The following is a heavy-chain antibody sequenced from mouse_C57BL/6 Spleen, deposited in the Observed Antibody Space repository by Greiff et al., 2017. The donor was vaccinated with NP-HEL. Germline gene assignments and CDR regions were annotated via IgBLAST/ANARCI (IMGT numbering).Heavy chain of an antibody. J-gene: IGHJ2*01. CDR2: ISSGSSTI. CDR1: GFTFSDYG. D-gene: IGHD5-2*01. CDR3: ARGNAYSPYYFDY. Sequence: EVQLQESGGGLVKPGGSLKLSCAASGFTFSDYGMHWVRQAPEKGLEWVAYISSGSSTIYYADTVKGRFTISRDNAKNTLFLQMTSLRSEDTAMYYCARGNAYSPYYFDYWGQGTTLTVSS. V-gene: IGHV5-17*01.